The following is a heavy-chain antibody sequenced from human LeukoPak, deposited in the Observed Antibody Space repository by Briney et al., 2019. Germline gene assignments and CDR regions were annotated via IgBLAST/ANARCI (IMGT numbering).Heavy chain of an antibody. Sequence: GGSLRLSCAASGLTFSSFGTHWVRQAPGKGLAWVAFLGHEGTNKYYAESVKGRFSISRDDSKNTLFLQMDSLRPEDTAVYYCAKDGHWTFDYWGQGTLVTVSS. CDR3: AKDGHWTFDY. D-gene: IGHD1-1*01. CDR1: GLTFSSFG. V-gene: IGHV3-30*02. CDR2: LGHEGTNK. J-gene: IGHJ4*02.